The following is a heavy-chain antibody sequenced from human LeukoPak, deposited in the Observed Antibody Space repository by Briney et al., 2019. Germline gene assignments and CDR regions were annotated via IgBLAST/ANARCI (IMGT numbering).Heavy chain of an antibody. CDR3: ANSETVATILKGSLDY. D-gene: IGHD3-9*01. J-gene: IGHJ4*02. Sequence: GASVKVSCKASGYTFIDYYIHWVRQAPGQGLEWLGWINPNSGSTNYAQKFQDRVTMTRDTSISTAYMEVSSLRPDDTAIYYCANSETVATILKGSLDYWGQGTLVTVSS. CDR2: INPNSGST. V-gene: IGHV1-2*02. CDR1: GYTFIDYY.